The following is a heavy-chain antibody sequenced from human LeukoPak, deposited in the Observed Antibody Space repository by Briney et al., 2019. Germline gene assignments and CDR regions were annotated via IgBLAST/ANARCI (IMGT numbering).Heavy chain of an antibody. V-gene: IGHV1-46*01. J-gene: IGHJ5*02. CDR3: ARDWTAWYSSGWYKNWFDP. D-gene: IGHD6-19*01. Sequence: ASVKVSCKASGGTFSSYAISWVRQAPGQGLEWMGMIYPRDGSTSYAQKFQGRVTVTRDTSTSTVHMELSGLRSEDTAVYYCARDWTAWYSSGWYKNWFDPWGQGTLVTVSS. CDR1: GGTFSSYA. CDR2: IYPRDGST.